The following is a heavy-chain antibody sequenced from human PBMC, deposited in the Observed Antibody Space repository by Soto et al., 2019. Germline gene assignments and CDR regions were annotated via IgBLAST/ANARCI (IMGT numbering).Heavy chain of an antibody. D-gene: IGHD4-17*01. CDR1: GGSINGYF. CDR2: ISHSGST. CDR3: VRHLYGDPFEY. V-gene: IGHV4-59*08. J-gene: IGHJ4*02. Sequence: QVQLQESGPGLVKPSETLSLTCTVSGGSINGYFWSWIRQTPGKGLEWIGYISHSGSTNYNPSLKSRVTISAGTSNKQFSLNLTSVTAADTAVYYCVRHLYGDPFEYWGQGTLVSVSS.